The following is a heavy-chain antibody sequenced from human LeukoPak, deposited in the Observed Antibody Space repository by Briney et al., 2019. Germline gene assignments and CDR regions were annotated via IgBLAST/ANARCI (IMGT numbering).Heavy chain of an antibody. V-gene: IGHV3-23*01. CDR3: ARVNGPVLTGKLDC. Sequence: GGSLRLSCAASGFTFTNIAMPWLRQPPGERQEWVSTISGSGESTYYTDPLKGRFTISRDNSKNTVYLHMNSLRAEDTALYYCARVNGPVLTGKLDCWGQGTLVTVSS. D-gene: IGHD3-9*01. J-gene: IGHJ4*02. CDR2: ISGSGEST. CDR1: GFTFTNIA.